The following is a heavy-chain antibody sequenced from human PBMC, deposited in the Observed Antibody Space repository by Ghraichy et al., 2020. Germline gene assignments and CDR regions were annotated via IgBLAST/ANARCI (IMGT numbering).Heavy chain of an antibody. Sequence: LSLTCAASGFNFNNFAMNWVRQAPGKGLEWVSGISGSGGSTYYADSVQGRFTISRDNSKHTMYLQMNSLRAEDTAIYYCARGQAYMVIVPAALADAALDIWGQGTVVTVSS. J-gene: IGHJ3*02. D-gene: IGHD2-2*01. V-gene: IGHV3-23*01. CDR2: ISGSGGST. CDR3: ARGQAYMVIVPAALADAALDI. CDR1: GFNFNNFA.